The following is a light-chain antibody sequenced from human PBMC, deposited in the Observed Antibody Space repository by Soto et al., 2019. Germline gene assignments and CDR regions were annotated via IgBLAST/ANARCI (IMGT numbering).Light chain of an antibody. J-gene: IGKJ5*01. CDR1: RSVTTY. Sequence: EIVLTQSPATLSLSPGERATLSCRASRSVTTYFAWYQQKPGQAPRRLIYDVSKRAPAIPDRFSGSGSGTDFTLTISSLEPEDFAVYYCQQRTNWPITFGQGTRLEIK. V-gene: IGKV3-11*01. CDR2: DVS. CDR3: QQRTNWPIT.